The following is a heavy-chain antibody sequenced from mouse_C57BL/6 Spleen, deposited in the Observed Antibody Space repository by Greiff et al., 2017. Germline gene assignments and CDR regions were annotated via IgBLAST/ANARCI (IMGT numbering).Heavy chain of an antibody. CDR2: IDPSDSYT. CDR1: GYTFTSYW. Sequence: QVQLQQPGAELVRPGTSVKLSCKASGYTFTSYWMHWVKQRPGQGLEWIGVIDPSDSYTNYNQKFKGKATLTVDTSSSTAYMQLSSLTSEDSAVYYCARPLLSYWGQGTLVTVSA. V-gene: IGHV1-59*01. CDR3: ARPLLSY. J-gene: IGHJ3*01. D-gene: IGHD2-10*01.